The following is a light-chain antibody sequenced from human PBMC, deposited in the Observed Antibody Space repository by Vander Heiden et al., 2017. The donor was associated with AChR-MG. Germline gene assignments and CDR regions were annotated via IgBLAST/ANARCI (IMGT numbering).Light chain of an antibody. J-gene: IGKJ1*01. Sequence: EIVLTQSPGTLSLSPGERATVSCRASDFVANNYLAWYQQKPGQPPRLLIYGASRRAKGIPARFSGSGSGTDFTLSISGLEPEDSAVYYCQQYISSPRTFGQGTKVEI. CDR2: GAS. CDR3: QQYISSPRT. V-gene: IGKV3-20*01. CDR1: DFVANNY.